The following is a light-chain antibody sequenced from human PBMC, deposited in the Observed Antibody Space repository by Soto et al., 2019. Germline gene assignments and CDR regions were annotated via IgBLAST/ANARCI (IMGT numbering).Light chain of an antibody. CDR3: MQTLQTPYT. V-gene: IGKV2-28*01. CDR1: QSLLHSDGDNY. J-gene: IGKJ3*01. CDR2: LVS. Sequence: DIVMTQSPLSLHVTPGEPASISCKSSQSLLHSDGDNYLEWYVQKAGQSPQLLIYLVSHRASGVPDRLSGSGSGTDFTLKISKVEADDVGVYYCMQTLQTPYTFGPGTKVEIK.